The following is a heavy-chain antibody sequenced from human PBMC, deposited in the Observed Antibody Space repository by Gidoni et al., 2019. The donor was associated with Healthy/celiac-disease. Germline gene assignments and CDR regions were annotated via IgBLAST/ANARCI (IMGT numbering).Heavy chain of an antibody. CDR1: GYTFSNAW. Sequence: EVQLVESGGGLVKPGGSLRLSCAASGYTFSNAWMSWVRQAPGKGLEWVGRMKSKTDGGTTDYAAPVKGRFTISRDDSKNTLYLQMNSLKTEDTAVYYCTTDSEYYDFWSGYFNWGQGTLVTVSS. CDR2: MKSKTDGGTT. J-gene: IGHJ4*02. CDR3: TTDSEYYDFWSGYFN. D-gene: IGHD3-3*01. V-gene: IGHV3-15*01.